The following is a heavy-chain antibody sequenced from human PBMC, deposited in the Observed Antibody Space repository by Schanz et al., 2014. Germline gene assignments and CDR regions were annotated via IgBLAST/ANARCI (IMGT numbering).Heavy chain of an antibody. CDR2: ISASGGTT. D-gene: IGHD1-1*01. CDR3: ARGRVLES. CDR1: GFTLSNYA. Sequence: EVQLVESGGGLIQPGGSLRLSCAASGFTLSNYAMSWVRQAPGKGLVWVSAISASGGTTYYADSVKGRFTISRDNAKNSLFLQMNSLRPEDTAVYYCARGRVLESWGQGTLVTVSS. J-gene: IGHJ5*02. V-gene: IGHV3-23*04.